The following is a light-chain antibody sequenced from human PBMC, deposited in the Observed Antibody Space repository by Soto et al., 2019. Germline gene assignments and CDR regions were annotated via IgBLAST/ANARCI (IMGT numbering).Light chain of an antibody. CDR3: CSYAGTRTSWV. Sequence: QSALTQPASLSGSPGQSITISCTGTSSDIGAYDYVSWFQQHPGKAPKLMIFEGTKRPSGVSDRFSGSKSGNTASLTISGLQAEDEADYHCCSYAGTRTSWVFGTGNKVTVL. CDR1: SSDIGAYDY. J-gene: IGLJ1*01. CDR2: EGT. V-gene: IGLV2-23*01.